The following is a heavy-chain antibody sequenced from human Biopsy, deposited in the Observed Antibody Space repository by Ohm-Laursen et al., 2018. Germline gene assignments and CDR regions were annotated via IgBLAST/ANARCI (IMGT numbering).Heavy chain of an antibody. CDR3: ARHPTGFWFDP. CDR1: GGSISSETNY. Sequence: GTLSLTCPVSGGSISSETNYWGWIRQPPGKGLKWIGSIFYGGITYYNPSLKSRVTISVDTSKNQFSLNLSSVTGADTAVYYCARHPTGFWFDPWGQGTLVTVSS. J-gene: IGHJ5*02. V-gene: IGHV4-39*01. CDR2: IFYGGIT.